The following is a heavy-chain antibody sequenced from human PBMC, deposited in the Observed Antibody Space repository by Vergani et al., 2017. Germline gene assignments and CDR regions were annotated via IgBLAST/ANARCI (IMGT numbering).Heavy chain of an antibody. Sequence: EVQLVESGGGLVKPGGSLRLSCAASGFTFSSYEMNWVRQAPGKGLEWVSYISSSGSTIYYADSVKGRFTISRDNAKNSLYLQMNSLRAEDTAVYYCARVYYGSGSYYTEINYYFDYWGQGTLVTVSS. CDR1: GFTFSSYE. J-gene: IGHJ4*02. CDR2: ISSSGSTI. CDR3: ARVYYGSGSYYTEINYYFDY. D-gene: IGHD3-10*01. V-gene: IGHV3-48*03.